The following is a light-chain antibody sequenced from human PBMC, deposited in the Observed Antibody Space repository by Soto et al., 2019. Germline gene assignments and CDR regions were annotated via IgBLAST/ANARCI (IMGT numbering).Light chain of an antibody. CDR3: SSYTTSSPLV. J-gene: IGLJ2*01. Sequence: QSALTQPASVSGSPGQSITISCTGTSSDVGGYNYVSWYQQHPGKAPKLMIYDVSNRPSGVSNPFSGSKSGNTASLTISGLQAEDEADYYCSSYTTSSPLVFGGGPKATVL. CDR1: SSDVGGYNY. V-gene: IGLV2-14*01. CDR2: DVS.